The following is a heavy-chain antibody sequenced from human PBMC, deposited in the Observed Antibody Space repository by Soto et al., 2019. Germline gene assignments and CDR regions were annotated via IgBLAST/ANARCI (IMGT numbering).Heavy chain of an antibody. Sequence: GGSLRLSCTASGFTFGDYAMSWVRQAPGKGLEWVGFIRSKAYGGTTEYAASVKGRFTISRDDSKSIAYLQMNSLKTEDTAVYYCTREEYSSFANDAFDIWGQGTMVTVSS. J-gene: IGHJ3*02. CDR2: IRSKAYGGTT. CDR1: GFTFGDYA. CDR3: TREEYSSFANDAFDI. D-gene: IGHD6-6*01. V-gene: IGHV3-49*04.